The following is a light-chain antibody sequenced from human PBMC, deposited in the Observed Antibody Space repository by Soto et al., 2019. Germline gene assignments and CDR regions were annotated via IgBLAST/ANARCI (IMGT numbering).Light chain of an antibody. V-gene: IGLV2-23*01. J-gene: IGLJ2*01. Sequence: QSALTQPASVSGSPGQSITLSCTRASSGVENYNLVSWYQHRPGEAPKLIIYEGSQRPSGVSDRFSGSKSGNTASLTISGLRADDEADYYCSSDAGAVVFGGGTKLTVL. CDR1: SSGVENYNL. CDR2: EGS. CDR3: SSDAGAVV.